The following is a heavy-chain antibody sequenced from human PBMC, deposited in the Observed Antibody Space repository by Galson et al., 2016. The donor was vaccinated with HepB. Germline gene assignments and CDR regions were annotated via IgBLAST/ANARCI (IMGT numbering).Heavy chain of an antibody. D-gene: IGHD3-3*01. J-gene: IGHJ4*02. Sequence: SLRLSCAASGFTLNDHAMSWVRQATGTGLEWVSGISGSSGITFYADSVEGRFIISRDTSKNILYLHMNSLRVEDMAMYFCARSFGRTSSLFVDSWGQGTLGTVSS. CDR3: ARSFGRTSSLFVDS. CDR2: ISGSSGIT. CDR1: GFTLNDHA. V-gene: IGHV3-23*01.